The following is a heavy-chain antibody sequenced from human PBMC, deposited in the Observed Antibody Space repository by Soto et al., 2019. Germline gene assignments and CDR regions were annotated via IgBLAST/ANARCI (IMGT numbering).Heavy chain of an antibody. CDR2: INHSGST. D-gene: IGHD2-15*01. V-gene: IGHV4-34*01. CDR1: GGSFSGYY. J-gene: IGHJ3*02. Sequence: PSETLSLTCAVYGGSFSGYYWSWIRQPPGKGLEWIGEINHSGSTNYNPSLKSRVTISVDTSKNQFSLKLSSVTAADTAVYYCARVEKDIVVVVAATLRPLGAFDIWGQGTMVTVSS. CDR3: ARVEKDIVVVVAATLRPLGAFDI.